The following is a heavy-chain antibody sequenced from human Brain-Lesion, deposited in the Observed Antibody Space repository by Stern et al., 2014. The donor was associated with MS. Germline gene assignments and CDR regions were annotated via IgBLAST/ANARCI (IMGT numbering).Heavy chain of an antibody. CDR2: IFPRDSNT. V-gene: IGHV5-51*03. Sequence: MQLVQSGAEVKKPGESLKISCEASGYLFDDYWIGWVRQMSGRGLELVAIIFPRDSNTRYSPSVQGQVTISADKSISTAYLQWSGLKPSAPAMYSCARSPATPSGYDRFDYWGQGALVTVSS. D-gene: IGHD5-12*01. CDR3: ARSPATPSGYDRFDY. J-gene: IGHJ4*02. CDR1: GYLFDDYW.